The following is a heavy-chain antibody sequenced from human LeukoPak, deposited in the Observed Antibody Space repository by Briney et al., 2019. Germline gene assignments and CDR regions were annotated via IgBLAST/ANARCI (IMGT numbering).Heavy chain of an antibody. Sequence: GGSLRLSCTASGFTLGGHDMHWVRQTSGDGLEWVAAVSAGHHAFYAGSVKGRFTVSREDAKNSLYLQMNSLRAGDTAVYYCVREARGYHYTYFDYWGQGSLVTVSS. J-gene: IGHJ4*02. CDR3: VREARGYHYTYFDY. D-gene: IGHD5-18*01. CDR2: VSAGHHA. V-gene: IGHV3-13*01. CDR1: GFTLGGHD.